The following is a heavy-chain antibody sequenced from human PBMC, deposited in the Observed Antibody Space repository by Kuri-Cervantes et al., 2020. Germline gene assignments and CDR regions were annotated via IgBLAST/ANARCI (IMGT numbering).Heavy chain of an antibody. CDR3: ARCCDSSGYYYDY. V-gene: IGHV4-34*01. CDR2: INHSGST. D-gene: IGHD3-22*01. J-gene: IGHJ4*02. Sequence: SETLSLTCAVHGGSFSGYYWSWIRQPPGKGLEWIGEINHSGSTNYNPSLKSRVTISVDTYKNQFSLKLSSVTAADTAVYYCARCCDSSGYYYDYWGQGTLVTVSS. CDR1: GGSFSGYY.